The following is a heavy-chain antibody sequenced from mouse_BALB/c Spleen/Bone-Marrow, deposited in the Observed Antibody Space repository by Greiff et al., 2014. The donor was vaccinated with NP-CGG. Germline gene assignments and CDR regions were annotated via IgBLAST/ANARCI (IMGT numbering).Heavy chain of an antibody. CDR2: INPGSGGA. CDR3: ARELGRRAMDY. D-gene: IGHD4-1*01. CDR1: GYAFTNYW. Sequence: QVHVKQSGAELVRPGTSVQVSCKASGYAFTNYWIEWIKQRPGQGLEWIGVINPGSGGANYNEKFKGKATLTADKSSSTAYIQFSGLTSDDSAVYFCARELGRRAMDYWGQGTPVPGSS. V-gene: IGHV1-54*01. J-gene: IGHJ4*01.